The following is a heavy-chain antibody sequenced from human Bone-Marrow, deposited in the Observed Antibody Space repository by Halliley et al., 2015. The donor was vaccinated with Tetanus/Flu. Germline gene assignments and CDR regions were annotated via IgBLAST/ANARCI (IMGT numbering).Heavy chain of an antibody. CDR1: GASITAHY. CDR3: AKDRNGGSYSYDYGMDV. CDR2: IQDIGDT. D-gene: IGHD1-26*01. J-gene: IGHJ6*02. Sequence: TLSLTCTVSGASITAHYWGWIRQPPGKRLEWIGNIQDIGDTNYNPSLKSRVAISLDTSKNQFSLNLTAVVAADTAVYYCAKDRNGGSYSYDYGMDVWGQGTTVTVSS. V-gene: IGHV4-59*11.